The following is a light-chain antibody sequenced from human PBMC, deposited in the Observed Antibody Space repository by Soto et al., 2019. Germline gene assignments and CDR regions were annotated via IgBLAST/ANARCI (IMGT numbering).Light chain of an antibody. CDR3: AAWDDSLNGPV. Sequence: QSVLTQPASASGTPGQRVTISCSGSSSNIGSNTVNWYQQLPGTAPKLLIYSNNQRPSGVPDRFSGSKSGTSASLAISGLQSEYEADYYCAAWDDSLNGPVLGGGTQLTVL. V-gene: IGLV1-44*01. J-gene: IGLJ7*01. CDR2: SNN. CDR1: SSNIGSNT.